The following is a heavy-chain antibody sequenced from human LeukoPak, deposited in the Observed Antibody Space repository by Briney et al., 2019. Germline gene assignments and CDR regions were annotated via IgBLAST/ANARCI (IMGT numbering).Heavy chain of an antibody. Sequence: PSETLSLTCTVSGGSISSYYWSWIRQPPGKGLEWIGRVFTSGIISGNTNYNPSLKSRVTMSVDTFNNQFSLKLRSVTAADTAVYYCARDRYYYDSSSYYSAFDTWGQGTMVTVSS. CDR3: ARDRYYYDSSSYYSAFDT. J-gene: IGHJ3*02. V-gene: IGHV4-4*07. CDR2: VFTSGIISGNT. CDR1: GGSISSYY. D-gene: IGHD3-22*01.